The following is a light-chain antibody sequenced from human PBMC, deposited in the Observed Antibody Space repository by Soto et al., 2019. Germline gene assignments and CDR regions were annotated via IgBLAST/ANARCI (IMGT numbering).Light chain of an antibody. J-gene: IGKJ1*01. CDR3: QYRGS. CDR1: QNINSW. CDR2: KAS. V-gene: IGKV1-5*03. Sequence: DIQMTQSPSTLSASIGDRVTITCRASQNINSWLAWYQQKPGKAPKLLIYKASSLESGVTSRFSGSGSGTEFTLTISSLQPDDLATYYCQYRGSFGQGTKVEIK.